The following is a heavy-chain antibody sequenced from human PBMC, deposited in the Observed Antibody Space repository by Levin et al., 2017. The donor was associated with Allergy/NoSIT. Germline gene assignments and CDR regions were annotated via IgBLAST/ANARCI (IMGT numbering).Heavy chain of an antibody. V-gene: IGHV3-30*18. D-gene: IGHD2-15*01. CDR2: INNDASNK. CDR3: AKPSERSGGTDFDY. Sequence: SCAASGFTFSSYGMHWVRQASGKGLEWVAVINNDASNKYYADSVKGRFTISRDNSKNTLYLQMNSLRAEDTAVYYCAKPSERSGGTDFDYWGQGTLVSVSS. CDR1: GFTFSSYG. J-gene: IGHJ4*02.